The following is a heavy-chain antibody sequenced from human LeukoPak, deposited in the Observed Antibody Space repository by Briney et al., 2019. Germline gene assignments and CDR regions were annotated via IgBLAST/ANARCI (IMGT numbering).Heavy chain of an antibody. Sequence: GGSLRLSCEVSGFTFSDYWMHWVRQVPGKGLMWVSRINGDGGTLTYVDSVRGRFTISRDNAKNSLYLQMNSLRVEDAALYYCVRGLYSSSSFFDVWGQGTLVTVSS. D-gene: IGHD6-6*01. CDR3: VRGLYSSSSFFDV. J-gene: IGHJ4*02. V-gene: IGHV3-74*03. CDR1: GFTFSDYW. CDR2: INGDGGTL.